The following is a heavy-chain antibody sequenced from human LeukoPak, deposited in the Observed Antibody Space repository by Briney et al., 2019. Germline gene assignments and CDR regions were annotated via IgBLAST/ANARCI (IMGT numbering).Heavy chain of an antibody. J-gene: IGHJ4*02. D-gene: IGHD3-9*01. CDR2: ISSSGSTI. Sequence: GGSLRLSCAASGFTFSSYEMNRVRQAPGKGLEWVSYISSSGSTIYYADSVKGRFTISRDNAKNSLYLQMNSLRAEDTAVYYCARCGIRYFDWYDYWGQGTLVTVSS. CDR1: GFTFSSYE. CDR3: ARCGIRYFDWYDY. V-gene: IGHV3-48*03.